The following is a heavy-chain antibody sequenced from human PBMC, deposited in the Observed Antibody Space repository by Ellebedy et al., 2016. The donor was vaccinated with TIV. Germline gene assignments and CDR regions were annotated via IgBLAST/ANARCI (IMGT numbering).Heavy chain of an antibody. J-gene: IGHJ6*02. V-gene: IGHV3-30-3*01. Sequence: GESLKISXAASGFTFSSYAMHLVRQAPGKGLEWVSVISYDGSNKYYADSVKGRFTISRDNSKNTLYLQMNSLRAEDTAVYYCAREGGWGSGSHLPYYYYGMDVWGQGTTVTVSS. D-gene: IGHD3-10*01. CDR3: AREGGWGSGSHLPYYYYGMDV. CDR1: GFTFSSYA. CDR2: ISYDGSNK.